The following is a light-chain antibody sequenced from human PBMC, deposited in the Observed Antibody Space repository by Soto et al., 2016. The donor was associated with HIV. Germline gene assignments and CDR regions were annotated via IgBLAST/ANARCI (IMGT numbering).Light chain of an antibody. V-gene: IGLV3-21*02. CDR3: HVWESSSAQPVT. CDR2: DDG. Sequence: SYELTQPPSLSVAPGETARITCGGSNIGSKTVNWFQQRPDLAPVLVVYDDGDRPSGIPERFSGSNSGDTATLTISRVEVGDVADYYCHVWESSSAQPVTFGGGTKLTVL. J-gene: IGLJ2*01. CDR1: NIGSKT.